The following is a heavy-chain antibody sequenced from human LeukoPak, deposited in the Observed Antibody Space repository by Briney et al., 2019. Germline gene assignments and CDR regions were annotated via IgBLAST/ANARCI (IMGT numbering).Heavy chain of an antibody. Sequence: SETLSLTYTVYGGSITSSNYFRGWIRQPPGKGLEWIGSIYYSGSTYYNPSRKSRVTISVDTSKNQFSLRLTSVTTADTAVYYCVRAVGVADTSSMDYWGQGTLVTVSS. CDR2: IYYSGST. D-gene: IGHD6-19*01. V-gene: IGHV4-39*01. J-gene: IGHJ4*02. CDR1: GGSITSSNYF. CDR3: VRAVGVADTSSMDY.